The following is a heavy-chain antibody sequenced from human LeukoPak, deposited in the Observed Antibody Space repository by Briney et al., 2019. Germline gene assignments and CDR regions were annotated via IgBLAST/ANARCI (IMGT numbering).Heavy chain of an antibody. D-gene: IGHD2-15*01. CDR1: GGSISSSSYY. V-gene: IGHV4-39*01. CDR2: IFYSGTT. J-gene: IGHJ4*02. Sequence: SETLSLTCTVSGGSISSSSYYWGWIRQPPGKGLEWIGNIFYSGTTYYNPSLMSRVTISVDTSKNQFSLKVRSVTAADTAVYYCARVLRGGTYYFDYWGQGTLVTVSS. CDR3: ARVLRGGTYYFDY.